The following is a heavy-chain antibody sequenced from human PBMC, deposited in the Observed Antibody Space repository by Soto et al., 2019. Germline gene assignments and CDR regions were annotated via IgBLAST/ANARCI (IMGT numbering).Heavy chain of an antibody. CDR1: GYNLTELS. D-gene: IGHD3-16*02. V-gene: IGHV1-24*01. CDR2: FDPEDGET. J-gene: IGHJ6*02. Sequence: ASVKVSCKVSGYNLTELSMHWVRQAPGKGLEWMGGFDPEDGETIYAQKFQGRVTMTEDTSTDTAYMELSSLRSEDTAVYYCATLNYVWGSYRLYYYGMDVWGQGTTVTVSS. CDR3: ATLNYVWGSYRLYYYGMDV.